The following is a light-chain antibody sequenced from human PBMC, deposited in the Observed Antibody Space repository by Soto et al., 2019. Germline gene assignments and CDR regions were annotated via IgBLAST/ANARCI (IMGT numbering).Light chain of an antibody. Sequence: AIQLTQSPSSLSASVGDRVTITGRASQHIRGGFAWDQQKPGKAPKILISDVSSLQSGVPSRFGGSRSGNDYTLTIGGLQPEAFATYYCPQFNSYPFIFGQGTRL. CDR2: DVS. CDR1: QHIRGG. J-gene: IGKJ5*01. V-gene: IGKV1-13*02. CDR3: PQFNSYPFI.